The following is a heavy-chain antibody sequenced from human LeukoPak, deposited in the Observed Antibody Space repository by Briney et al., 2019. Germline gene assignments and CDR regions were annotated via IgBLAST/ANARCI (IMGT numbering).Heavy chain of an antibody. D-gene: IGHD3-22*01. CDR3: AREEDYYDSSGYPSHFDY. CDR1: GGSISSSSYY. CDR2: IYTSGST. V-gene: IGHV4-39*07. Sequence: PSETLSLTCTVSGGSISSSSYYWGWIRQPPGKGLEWIGRIYTSGSTDYNPSLKSRVTMSVDTSKNQFSLKLSSVTAADTAVYYCAREEDYYDSSGYPSHFDYWGQGTLVTVS. J-gene: IGHJ4*02.